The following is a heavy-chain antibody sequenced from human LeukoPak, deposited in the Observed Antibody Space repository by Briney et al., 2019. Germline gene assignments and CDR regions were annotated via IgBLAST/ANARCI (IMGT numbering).Heavy chain of an antibody. Sequence: GGSLRLSCAASGFTFSSYSMNWVRQAPGKGLDWVSSISISSSYIYYADSGKGRFTISRDHAKNSVYLEMNSLRADDTAVYYCARSARLMKGVVEVTALDDWGQGTLVTVSS. D-gene: IGHD3-3*01. CDR2: ISISSSYI. J-gene: IGHJ4*02. V-gene: IGHV3-21*01. CDR3: ARSARLMKGVVEVTALDD. CDR1: GFTFSSYS.